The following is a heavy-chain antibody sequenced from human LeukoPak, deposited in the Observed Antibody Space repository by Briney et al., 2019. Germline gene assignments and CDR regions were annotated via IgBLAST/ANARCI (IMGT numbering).Heavy chain of an antibody. CDR2: ISGSGGSI. D-gene: IGHD6-19*01. CDR3: AKWRVAVAGPSDYFDY. J-gene: IGHJ4*02. V-gene: IGHV3-23*01. Sequence: QTGGSLRLSCAASGFTFSSYAMSWVRQAPGKGLEWVSGISGSGGSIDYADSAKGRFTISRDNSKNTLYLQMNSLRVEDTAVYYCAKWRVAVAGPSDYFDYWGQGTLVTVSS. CDR1: GFTFSSYA.